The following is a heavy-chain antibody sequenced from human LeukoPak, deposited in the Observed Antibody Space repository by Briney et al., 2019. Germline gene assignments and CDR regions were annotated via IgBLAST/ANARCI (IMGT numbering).Heavy chain of an antibody. CDR1: GGSISSSNYY. J-gene: IGHJ4*02. CDR3: ARPTREYSSSSYYFDY. D-gene: IGHD6-6*01. V-gene: IGHV4-39*01. CDR2: IHHSGST. Sequence: PSETLSLTCTVPGGSISSSNYYWGWIRQPPGKGLEWFGKIHHSGSTYYNPSLKSRVTISVDTSKNQFSLKLSSVTAADTAVYYCARPTREYSSSSYYFDYWGQGILVTVSS.